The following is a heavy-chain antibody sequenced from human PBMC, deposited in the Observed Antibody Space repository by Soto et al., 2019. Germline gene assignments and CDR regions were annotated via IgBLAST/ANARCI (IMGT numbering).Heavy chain of an antibody. J-gene: IGHJ6*02. Sequence: GASVKVSCKASGYDFTAYDINWVRQASGQGLEWMGWMNPINGATGSARRFQGRVSMTRNTATATAYLELTSLRSEDTAVYYCARGRTRKYDILTGYYTLHYYYGMDVWGQGTTVTVSS. CDR3: ARGRTRKYDILTGYYTLHYYYGMDV. CDR2: MNPINGAT. CDR1: GYDFTAYD. D-gene: IGHD3-9*01. V-gene: IGHV1-8*02.